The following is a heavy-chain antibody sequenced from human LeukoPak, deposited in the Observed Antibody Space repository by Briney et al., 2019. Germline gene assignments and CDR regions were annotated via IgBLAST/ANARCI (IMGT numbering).Heavy chain of an antibody. J-gene: IGHJ4*02. V-gene: IGHV1-2*04. CDR1: GYTFTSYG. Sequence: GASVKVSCKASGYTFTSYGISWVRQAPGQGLGGMGWINPNSGGTNYAQKFQGWVTMTRDTSISTAYMELSRLRSDDTAVYYCARGKDAHIYFDYWGQGTLVTVSS. CDR2: INPNSGGT. D-gene: IGHD2-15*01. CDR3: ARGKDAHIYFDY.